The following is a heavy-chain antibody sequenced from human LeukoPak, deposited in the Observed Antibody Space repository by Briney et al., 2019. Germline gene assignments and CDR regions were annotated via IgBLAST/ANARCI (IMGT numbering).Heavy chain of an antibody. CDR3: ARLVVAATEYYFDY. D-gene: IGHD2-15*01. CDR1: GYSFSSYW. Sequence: KPGESLKIFCKGSGYSFSSYWIGWVRQIPGKGLEWMGNIYPGDSDTRYSPSFQGQVTISADKSISTAYLQWSSLKASDTAMYYCARLVVAATEYYFDYWGQGTLVTVSS. V-gene: IGHV5-51*03. J-gene: IGHJ4*02. CDR2: IYPGDSDT.